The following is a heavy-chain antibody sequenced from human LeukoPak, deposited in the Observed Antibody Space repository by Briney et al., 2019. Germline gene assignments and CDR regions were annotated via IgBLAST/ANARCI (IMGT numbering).Heavy chain of an antibody. CDR1: GFTFSSYS. V-gene: IGHV3-7*01. D-gene: IGHD1-26*01. Sequence: GGSLRLSCTASGFTFSSYSMSWVRQAPGKGLEWLANIKQDGSERSYVDSVKGRFTISRDSAKSSLYLQMNSLRAEDTAVYYCARHRNKWELPPFDYWGQGTLVTVSS. CDR3: ARHRNKWELPPFDY. CDR2: IKQDGSER. J-gene: IGHJ4*01.